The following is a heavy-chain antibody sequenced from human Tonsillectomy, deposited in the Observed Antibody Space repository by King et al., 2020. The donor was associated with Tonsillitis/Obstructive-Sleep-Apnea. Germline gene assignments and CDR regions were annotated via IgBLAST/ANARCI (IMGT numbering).Heavy chain of an antibody. CDR1: GGSISRSSYY. V-gene: IGHV4-39*01. CDR2: IYYSGST. CDR3: ARQGDTDMVTDDDYYYGMDV. Sequence: QLQESGPGLVKPSETLSLTCTVSGGSISRSSYYWGWIRQPPGKGLEWIGNIYYSGSTYYNPSLKSRVTISVDTSKNQFSLKVTSVTAADTAVYYCARQGDTDMVTDDDYYYGMDVWGQGTTVTVSS. D-gene: IGHD5-18*01. J-gene: IGHJ6*02.